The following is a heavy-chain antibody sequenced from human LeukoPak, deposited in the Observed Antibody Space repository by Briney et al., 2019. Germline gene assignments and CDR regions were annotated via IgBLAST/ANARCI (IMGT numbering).Heavy chain of an antibody. CDR1: GFTFSTYA. CDR3: AKDSSSYDWGYMDV. Sequence: PGGSLRLSCAASGFTFSTYAMSWVHQAQGKGLEWVSLIGGSDGRTRYADSVKGRFTISRDNSKNTLYLEMNSLRAEDTAVYYCAKDSSSYDWGYMDVWGKGTTVTISS. D-gene: IGHD3-22*01. V-gene: IGHV3-23*01. CDR2: IGGSDGRT. J-gene: IGHJ6*03.